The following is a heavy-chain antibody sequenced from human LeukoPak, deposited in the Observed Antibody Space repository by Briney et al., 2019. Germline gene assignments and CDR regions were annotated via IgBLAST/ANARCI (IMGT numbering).Heavy chain of an antibody. D-gene: IGHD3-22*01. Sequence: GGSLRLSCPASGFTFSSYAMSWVRQAPGKGLEWVSAISGSVGSTYYADSVKGRFTISRDNSKNTLYLQMNSLRAEDTAVYYCAKDGVVVVDYWGQGTLVTGSS. CDR2: ISGSVGST. V-gene: IGHV3-23*01. CDR3: AKDGVVVVDY. CDR1: GFTFSSYA. J-gene: IGHJ4*02.